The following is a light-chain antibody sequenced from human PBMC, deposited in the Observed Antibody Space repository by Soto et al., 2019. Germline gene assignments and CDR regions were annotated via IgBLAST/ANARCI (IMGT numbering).Light chain of an antibody. CDR2: GAS. Sequence: EIQMTQTPSSLSASVGDQITITCRASQNVDSYLNWYQQKPGKAPQLLIFGASSLYGGVPSRFSGSGSGTDLSRTINSLQPEDSATYYCQQSAGIPSFGQGTRLEIK. CDR1: QNVDSY. CDR3: QQSAGIPS. J-gene: IGKJ5*01. V-gene: IGKV1-39*01.